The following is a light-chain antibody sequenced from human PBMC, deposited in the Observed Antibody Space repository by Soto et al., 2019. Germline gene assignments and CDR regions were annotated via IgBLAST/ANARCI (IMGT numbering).Light chain of an antibody. CDR2: GAS. CDR3: QQYGSSVT. V-gene: IGKV3-20*01. J-gene: IGKJ1*01. CDR1: QSVSNNY. Sequence: EIVLTQYPGTLSLSPGERATLSCMASQSVSNNYLAWYQQKPGQAPRLLIYGASNRATGIPDRFSGSGSGTDFTLTISRLEPEDFEVYYCQQYGSSVTFGQGPKVEI.